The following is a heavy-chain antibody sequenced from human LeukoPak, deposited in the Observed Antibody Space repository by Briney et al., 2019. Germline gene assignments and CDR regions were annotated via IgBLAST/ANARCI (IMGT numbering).Heavy chain of an antibody. CDR2: IYYSGST. CDR3: ARDGNGVAGGSYYYYFDL. J-gene: IGHJ2*01. V-gene: IGHV4-31*03. D-gene: IGHD1-26*01. Sequence: PSETLSLTCTVSGGSISSGGYYWSWLRQHPGKGLEWIGYIYYSGSTYYNPSLKSRVTISVDTSKNQFSLKLSSVTAADTAVYYCARDGNGVAGGSYYYYFDLWGRGTLVTVSS. CDR1: GGSISSGGYY.